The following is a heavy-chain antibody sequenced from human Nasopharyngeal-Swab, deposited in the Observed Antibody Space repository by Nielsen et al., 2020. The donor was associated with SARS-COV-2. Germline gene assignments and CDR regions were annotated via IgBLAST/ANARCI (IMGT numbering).Heavy chain of an antibody. V-gene: IGHV4-61*01. Sequence: SETLSLTCTVSGGSVSSGSYYWSWIRQPPGKGLEWIGYIYYSGSTNYNPSLKSRVTISVDTSKNQFSLKLSSVTAADTAVYYCARATEIEAFDIWGQGTMVTVSS. CDR2: IYYSGST. J-gene: IGHJ3*02. CDR1: GGSVSSGSYY. CDR3: ARATEIEAFDI. D-gene: IGHD5-24*01.